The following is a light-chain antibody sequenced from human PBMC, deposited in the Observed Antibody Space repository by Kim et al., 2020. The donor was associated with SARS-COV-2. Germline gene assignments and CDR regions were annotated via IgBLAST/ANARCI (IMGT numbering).Light chain of an antibody. Sequence: DIQMTQSPSFLSASVGDRVTITCRASQGIRSYLAWYQQKPGKAPKRLIYAASSLQGGVPSRFSGSGSGTEFTLTISSLQPEDFATYYCQQYNTYPLTFDGGTKVDIK. CDR1: QGIRSY. V-gene: IGKV1-9*01. CDR3: QQYNTYPLT. CDR2: AAS. J-gene: IGKJ4*02.